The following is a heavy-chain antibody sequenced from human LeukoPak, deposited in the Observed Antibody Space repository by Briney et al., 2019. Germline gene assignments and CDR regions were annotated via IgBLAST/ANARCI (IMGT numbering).Heavy chain of an antibody. CDR3: ARVTGYMIEDYFDY. CDR1: GGSVSSYY. Sequence: PSETLSLTCTVSGGSVSSYYWSWIRQPPGKGLEWIGYIYYSGSTNYNSSLKSRVTISVDTSKNQFSLRLSSVTAADTAVYYCARVTGYMIEDYFDYWGQGILVTVSS. J-gene: IGHJ4*02. D-gene: IGHD3-22*01. V-gene: IGHV4-59*02. CDR2: IYYSGST.